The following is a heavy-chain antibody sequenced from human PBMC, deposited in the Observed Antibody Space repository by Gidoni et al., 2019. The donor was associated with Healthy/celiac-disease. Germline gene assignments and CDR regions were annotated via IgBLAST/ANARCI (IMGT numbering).Heavy chain of an antibody. V-gene: IGHV4-34*01. CDR3: ARGRYSSGHYYYYGMDV. J-gene: IGHJ6*02. CDR2: INHSGST. D-gene: IGHD6-19*01. Sequence: QVQLQQWGAGLLKPSETLSLTCAVSGGSFSGYYWSGIRQPPGKGLEWVGEINHSGSTNYNPSLKSRVTISVDTSKNQFSLKLSSVTAADTAVYYCARGRYSSGHYYYYGMDVWGQGTTVTVSS. CDR1: GGSFSGYY.